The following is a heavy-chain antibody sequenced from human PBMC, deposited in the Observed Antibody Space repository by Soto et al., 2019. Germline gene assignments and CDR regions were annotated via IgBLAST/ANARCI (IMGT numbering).Heavy chain of an antibody. CDR3: ARRYGGNLDY. Sequence: SETLSLTCTVSGGSFSPNYWGWIRQPPGKGLEWIGNIYYSGNTNYNPSLKSRVTISVDTSKNQFSLKLSSVTAADTAVYYCARRYGGNLDYWGQGTLVTVSS. J-gene: IGHJ4*02. CDR2: IYYSGNT. V-gene: IGHV4-59*08. CDR1: GGSFSPNY. D-gene: IGHD1-26*01.